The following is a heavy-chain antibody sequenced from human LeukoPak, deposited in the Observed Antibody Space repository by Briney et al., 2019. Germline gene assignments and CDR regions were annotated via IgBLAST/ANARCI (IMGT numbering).Heavy chain of an antibody. CDR1: GGSISSGDYY. V-gene: IGHV4-30-4*08. J-gene: IGHJ6*03. CDR2: IYYSGST. Sequence: PSQTLSLTCTVSGGSISSGDYYWSWIRQPPGKGLEWIGYIYYSGSTYYNPSLKSRVTISVDTSKNQFSLKLSSVTAADTAVYYCARAPLGATPGYYYMDVWGKGTTVTVSS. CDR3: ARAPLGATPGYYYMDV. D-gene: IGHD1-26*01.